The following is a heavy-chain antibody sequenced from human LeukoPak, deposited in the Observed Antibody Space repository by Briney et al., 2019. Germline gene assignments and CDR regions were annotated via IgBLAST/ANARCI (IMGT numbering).Heavy chain of an antibody. V-gene: IGHV3-30*18. CDR1: GYTFDDYA. CDR3: AKSSSSGWYFDY. J-gene: IGHJ4*02. D-gene: IGHD6-19*01. CDR2: VTYDGANK. Sequence: HSGGSLRLSCAASGYTFDDYAMHWVRQAPGKGLEWVAFVTYDGANKNYAESVKGRFSISRDNSKNTMFLQMNSLRTEDTALYYCAKSSSSGWYFDYWGQGTLVTVSS.